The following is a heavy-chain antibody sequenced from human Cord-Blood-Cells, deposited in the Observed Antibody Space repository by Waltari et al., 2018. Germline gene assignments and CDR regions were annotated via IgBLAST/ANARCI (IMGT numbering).Heavy chain of an antibody. J-gene: IGHJ4*02. CDR3: ASDRDVLLWFRELLGSFDFGY. CDR1: GYTFTIYA. D-gene: IGHD3-10*01. Sequence: QVQLVQSGAEVKKPGASVKVSCKASGYTFTIYAMHWVRQAPGQRLEWMGWINAGNGKTKYSQELQGRVTITRDTSGSTAYMGLSSLRSEDTAVYYCASDRDVLLWFRELLGSFDFGYWGQGTLVTVSS. CDR2: INAGNGKT. V-gene: IGHV1-3*01.